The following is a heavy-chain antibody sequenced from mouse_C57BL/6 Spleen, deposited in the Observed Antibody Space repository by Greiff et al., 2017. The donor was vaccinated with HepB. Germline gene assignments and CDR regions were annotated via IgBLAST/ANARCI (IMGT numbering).Heavy chain of an antibody. CDR2: INPSTGGT. D-gene: IGHD1-1*01. V-gene: IGHV1-43*01. CDR1: GYSFTGYY. Sequence: VQLQQSGPELVKPGASVKISCKASGYSFTGYYMHWVKQSSEKSLEWIGEINPSTGGTSYNQKFKGKATLTVDKSSSTAYMQLKSLTSEDSAVYYCARKGLYYYGSSPSYWYFDVWGTGTTVTVSS. CDR3: ARKGLYYYGSSPSYWYFDV. J-gene: IGHJ1*03.